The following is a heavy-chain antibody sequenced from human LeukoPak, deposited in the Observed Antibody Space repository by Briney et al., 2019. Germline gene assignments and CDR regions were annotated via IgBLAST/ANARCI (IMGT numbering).Heavy chain of an antibody. CDR1: GGSISSYY. V-gene: IGHV4-59*01. CDR3: ARDSGYCSGDSCYQSFDY. D-gene: IGHD2-15*01. J-gene: IGHJ4*02. CDR2: IYYSGST. Sequence: PSETLSLTCTVSGGSISSYYWSWIRQPPGKGLEWIGYIYYSGSTNYNPSLKSRVTISVDTSKNQFSLKLSSVTAADTAVYYCARDSGYCSGDSCYQSFDYWGQGSLVTVSS.